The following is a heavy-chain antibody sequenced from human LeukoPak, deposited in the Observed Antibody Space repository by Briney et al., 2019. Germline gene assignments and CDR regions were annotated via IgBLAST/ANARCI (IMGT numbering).Heavy chain of an antibody. CDR2: ISSSGSTI. D-gene: IGHD3-10*02. CDR3: AELGITMIGGV. CDR1: GFTFSSYE. Sequence: PGGSLRLSCAASGFTFSSYEMNWVRQAPGKGLEWVSYISSSGSTIYYADSVRGRFTISRDNAKNSLYLQMNSLRAEDTAVYYCAELGITMIGGVWGKGTTVTISS. V-gene: IGHV3-48*03. J-gene: IGHJ6*04.